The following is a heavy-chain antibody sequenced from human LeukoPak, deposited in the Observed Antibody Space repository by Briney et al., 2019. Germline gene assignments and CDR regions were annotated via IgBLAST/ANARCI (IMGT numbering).Heavy chain of an antibody. Sequence: SETLSLTCTVSGGSMSGYYWSWIRQPPGKGLEWIGYIYYSGSTNYNPSLKSRVTISVDSSKIQFSLKVTSVTAADTAVYYCARERRDCSSTSCYRRIGAFDIWGQGTMVTVSS. D-gene: IGHD2-2*02. CDR2: IYYSGST. CDR1: GGSMSGYY. CDR3: ARERRDCSSTSCYRRIGAFDI. V-gene: IGHV4-59*01. J-gene: IGHJ3*02.